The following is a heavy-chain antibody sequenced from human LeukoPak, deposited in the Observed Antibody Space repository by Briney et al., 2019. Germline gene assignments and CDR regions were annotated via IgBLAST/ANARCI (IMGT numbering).Heavy chain of an antibody. J-gene: IGHJ6*03. CDR2: ISSSSSTI. CDR3: ARVRKGRYSLTYYYMDV. Sequence: PGGSLRLSCAASGFTFSSYAMSWVRQAPGKGLEWASYISSSSSTIYYADSVKGRFTISRDNAKNSLYLQMNSLRAEDTAVYYCARVRKGRYSLTYYYMDVWGKGTTVTVSS. V-gene: IGHV3-48*01. D-gene: IGHD2-15*01. CDR1: GFTFSSYA.